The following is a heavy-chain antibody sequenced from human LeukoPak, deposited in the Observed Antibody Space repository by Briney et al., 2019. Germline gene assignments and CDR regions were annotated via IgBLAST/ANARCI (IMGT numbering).Heavy chain of an antibody. Sequence: IPSETLSLTCTVSGGSISSSDYYWGWIRQPPGKGLEWIGSIYYTGSTSYNPSLKSRVTISVDTSKNQFSLKLSSVTAADTAVYYCAGHFDYPNAFDIWGQGTMVTVSS. CDR3: AGHFDYPNAFDI. V-gene: IGHV4-39*01. CDR2: IYYTGST. CDR1: GGSISSSDYY. J-gene: IGHJ3*02. D-gene: IGHD3-16*01.